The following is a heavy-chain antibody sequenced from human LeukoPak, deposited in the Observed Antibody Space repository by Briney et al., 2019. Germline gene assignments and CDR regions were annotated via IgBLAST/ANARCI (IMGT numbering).Heavy chain of an antibody. CDR3: ARHKGYGGFLDPTFDY. Sequence: QAGGSLRLSCAASGYTVSSNYMGWVRQAPGKGLEWLSIIYSGGDTYYADPVKGRFTISRDSSKNTVHLQMDSLRAEDTAVYYCARHKGYGGFLDPTFDYWGQGTLVTVSS. J-gene: IGHJ4*02. D-gene: IGHD5-12*01. V-gene: IGHV3-53*01. CDR1: GYTVSSNY. CDR2: IYSGGDT.